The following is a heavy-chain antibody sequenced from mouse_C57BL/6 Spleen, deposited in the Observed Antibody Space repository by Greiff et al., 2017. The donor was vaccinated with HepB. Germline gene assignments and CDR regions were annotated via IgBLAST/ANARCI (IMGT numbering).Heavy chain of an antibody. D-gene: IGHD4-1*01. CDR2: IYPGSGST. CDR1: GYTFTSYW. J-gene: IGHJ2*01. V-gene: IGHV1-55*01. CDR3: AREDSSNWDLDY. Sequence: QVQLQQSGAELVKPGASVKMSCKASGYTFTSYWITWVKQRPGQGLEWIGDIYPGSGSTNYNEKFKSKATLTVDTSSSTAYMQLSSLTSEDSAVYYCAREDSSNWDLDYWGQGTTLTVSS.